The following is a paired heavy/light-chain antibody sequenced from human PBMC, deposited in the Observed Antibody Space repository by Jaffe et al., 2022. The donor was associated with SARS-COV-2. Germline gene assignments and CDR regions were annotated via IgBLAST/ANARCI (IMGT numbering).Light chain of an antibody. CDR1: SSDVGGYNY. CDR3: SSYTSSSTVV. J-gene: IGLJ1*01. V-gene: IGLV2-14*01. Sequence: QSALTQPASVCGSPGQSITISCTGTSSDVGGYNYVSWYQQHPGKAPKMMIYDVINRPSGVSNRFSGSKSGNTASLTISGLQAEDEADYYCSSYTSSSTVVFGTGTKVTVL. CDR2: DVI.
Heavy chain of an antibody. V-gene: IGHV4-39*02. CDR2: IFYTGKT. CDR3: ARLYIGVRPPDY. CDR1: GGSITSSTYY. D-gene: IGHD3-10*02. Sequence: QLQLQESGPGLVKSSETLSLTCTVSGGSITSSTYYWGWIRQPPGKGLEWIGSIFYTGKTYSNPSLKSRVTISVDTSKSHLSLRLSSVTAADTAVYYCARLYIGVRPPDYWGQGTLVTVSS. J-gene: IGHJ4*02.